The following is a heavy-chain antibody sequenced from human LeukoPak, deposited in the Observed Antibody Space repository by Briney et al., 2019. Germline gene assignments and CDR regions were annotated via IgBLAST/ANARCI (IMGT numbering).Heavy chain of an antibody. CDR2: IYNSGST. V-gene: IGHV4-61*02. D-gene: IGHD2-21*02. Sequence: PSETLSLTCTVSGGSISSGSYYWSWIRQPAGKGLEWIGRIYNSGSTDYNPSLKSRVTISVDTSKNQFSLKLSSVTAADTAVYYCARGFSRYCGGDHPLCSGAFDIWGQGTMVTVSS. CDR1: GGSISSGSYY. J-gene: IGHJ3*02. CDR3: ARGFSRYCGGDHPLCSGAFDI.